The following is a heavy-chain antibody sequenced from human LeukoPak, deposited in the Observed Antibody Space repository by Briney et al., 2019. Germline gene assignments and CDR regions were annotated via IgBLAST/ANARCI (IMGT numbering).Heavy chain of an antibody. CDR1: GFTFSSYG. J-gene: IGHJ6*02. CDR2: IWYDGSNK. D-gene: IGHD6-13*01. CDR3: AREEQQLLYYYYGMDV. V-gene: IGHV3-33*01. Sequence: GGSLRLSCAASGFTFSSYGMHWVRQAPGKGLEGVAVIWYDGSNKYYADSVKGRFTISRDNSKNTLYLQMNSLRAEDTAVYYCAREEQQLLYYYYGMDVWGQGTTVTVSS.